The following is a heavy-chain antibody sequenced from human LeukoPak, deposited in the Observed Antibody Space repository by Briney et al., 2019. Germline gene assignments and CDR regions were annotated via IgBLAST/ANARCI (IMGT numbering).Heavy chain of an antibody. CDR2: IYHTGTT. CDR1: GYSINGGYF. CDR3: ARPPDSSDYAAAFDF. D-gene: IGHD4-17*01. J-gene: IGHJ4*02. Sequence: KPSETLSLTCAVSGYSINGGYFWGWIRQSPGEGLEWIASIYHTGTTYYNPSLRSRITMSVDTSKNQFSLKLSSVTAADTAVYYCARPPDSSDYAAAFDFWGQGTLVTVSS. V-gene: IGHV4-38-2*01.